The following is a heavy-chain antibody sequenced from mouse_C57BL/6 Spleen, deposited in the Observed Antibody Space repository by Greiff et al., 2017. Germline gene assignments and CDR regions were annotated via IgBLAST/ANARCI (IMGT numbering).Heavy chain of an antibody. Sequence: QVQLQQPGAELVRPGSSVKLSCKASGYTFTSYWMHWVKQRPIQGLEWIGNIDPSDSETHYNQKFKDKATLTVAKSSSTAYMQLSSLTSEDSAVYYCARGAGYYGLDWYFDVWGTGTTVTVSS. V-gene: IGHV1-52*01. CDR1: GYTFTSYW. CDR3: ARGAGYYGLDWYFDV. CDR2: IDPSDSET. J-gene: IGHJ1*03. D-gene: IGHD2-3*01.